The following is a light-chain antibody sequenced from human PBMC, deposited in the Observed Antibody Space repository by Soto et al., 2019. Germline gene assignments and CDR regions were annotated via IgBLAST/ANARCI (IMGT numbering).Light chain of an antibody. V-gene: IGKV1-5*01. CDR3: QQYNSYRFT. J-gene: IGKJ3*01. Sequence: DIQMTQSPSTLSASVGDRVTITCRASQSISSWLAWYQQKPGKAPKLLIYDASSLESGVPSRFSGSGSRTEFTLTISSLQPDDFATYYCQQYNSYRFTFGPGTKVDIK. CDR1: QSISSW. CDR2: DAS.